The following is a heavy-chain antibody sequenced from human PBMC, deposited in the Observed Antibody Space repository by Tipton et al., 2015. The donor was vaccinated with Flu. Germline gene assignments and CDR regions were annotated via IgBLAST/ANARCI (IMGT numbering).Heavy chain of an antibody. V-gene: IGHV4-38-2*01. Sequence: TLSLTCAVSGYSISSGYYWGWIRQPPGKGLEWIGNIYHSGSTYYNPSLKSPGTISEDTSKNQFSLKLSSVTAADTAVYYCARGASYDFWRAPYSGNWFAPCGQGPLVTVSP. D-gene: IGHD3/OR15-3a*01. J-gene: IGHJ5*02. CDR1: GYSISSGYY. CDR3: ARGASYDFWRAPYSGNWFAP. CDR2: IYHSGST.